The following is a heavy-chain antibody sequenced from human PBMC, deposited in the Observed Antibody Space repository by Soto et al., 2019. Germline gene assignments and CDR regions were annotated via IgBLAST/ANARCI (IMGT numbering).Heavy chain of an antibody. V-gene: IGHV1-69*13. J-gene: IGHJ6*02. D-gene: IGHD2-15*01. Sequence: ASVKVSCKASGGTFSSYAISWVRQAPGHGLEWMGGIIPIFGTANYAQKFQGRVTITADESTSTAYMELSSLRSEDTAVYYCARASRAAEHYYYYGMDVWGQGTTVTVSS. CDR1: GGTFSSYA. CDR2: IIPIFGTA. CDR3: ARASRAAEHYYYYGMDV.